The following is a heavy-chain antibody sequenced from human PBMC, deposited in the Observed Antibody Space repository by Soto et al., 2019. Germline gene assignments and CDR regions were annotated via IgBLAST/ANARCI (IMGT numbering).Heavy chain of an antibody. V-gene: IGHV4-39*01. D-gene: IGHD3-3*01. CDR1: GGAISSSSYY. CDR3: ARHPGVDFWSGYYIDY. J-gene: IGHJ4*02. CDR2: IYYSGST. Sequence: PSETLSLTCTVSGGAISSSSYYWCWIRQPPGKGLEWIGSIYYSGSTYYNPSLKSRVTISVDTSKNQFSLKLSSVTAADTAVYYCARHPGVDFWSGYYIDYWGQGTLVTVYS.